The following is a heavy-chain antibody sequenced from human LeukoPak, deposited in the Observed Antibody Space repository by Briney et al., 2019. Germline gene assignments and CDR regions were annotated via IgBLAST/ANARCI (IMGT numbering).Heavy chain of an antibody. CDR2: MYPGDSDT. D-gene: IGHD3-10*01. J-gene: IGHJ4*02. CDR3: TRRGGFGEFHNSFDY. CDR1: GYSLTSYW. V-gene: IGHV5-51*01. Sequence: GESLKISCKGSGYSLTSYWIGWVRQVPGKGLEWMGIMYPGDSDTRYSPSFQGQVTISADKSISTAYLQWSSLKASDTAMYYCTRRGGFGEFHNSFDYWGQGTLVTVSS.